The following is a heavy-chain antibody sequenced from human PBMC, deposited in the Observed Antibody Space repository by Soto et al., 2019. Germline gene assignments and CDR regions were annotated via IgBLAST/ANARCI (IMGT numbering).Heavy chain of an antibody. Sequence: QVQLVQSGAEVKKPGASVKVSCKASGYTFTSYGISWVRQAPGQGLEWMGWISATNGNTNYAQKLQGRVTMTTDTSTSTAYMELRSLRSDDTAVYYCASDRQGGYCSGGSCYPTEYFQHWGQGTLVTVSS. CDR2: ISATNGNT. CDR3: ASDRQGGYCSGGSCYPTEYFQH. D-gene: IGHD2-15*01. V-gene: IGHV1-18*01. J-gene: IGHJ1*01. CDR1: GYTFTSYG.